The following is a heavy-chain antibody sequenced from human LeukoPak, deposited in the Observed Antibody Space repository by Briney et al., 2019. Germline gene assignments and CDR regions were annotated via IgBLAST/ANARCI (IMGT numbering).Heavy chain of an antibody. Sequence: ASVKVSCKASGGTFSSYAISWVRQAPGQGLEWMGGIIPIFGTANYAQKFQGRVTITTDESTSIAYMELSSLRSEDTAVYYCASTFGELQPLDPWGQGTLVTVSS. V-gene: IGHV1-69*05. D-gene: IGHD3-10*01. CDR1: GGTFSSYA. J-gene: IGHJ5*02. CDR2: IIPIFGTA. CDR3: ASTFGELQPLDP.